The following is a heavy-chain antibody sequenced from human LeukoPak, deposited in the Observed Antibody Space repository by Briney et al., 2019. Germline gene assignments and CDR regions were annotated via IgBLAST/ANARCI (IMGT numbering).Heavy chain of an antibody. D-gene: IGHD6-19*01. CDR1: GFIFSDYY. CDR2: ISGASDYR. Sequence: GGSLRLSCAASGFIFSDYYMSWIRQAPGKGMEWVSYISGASDYRKYADSVKGRFTISRDNAKKSLYLQMNSLRAEDTAVYYCARDGFSSGWFLWGQGTMVTVSS. CDR3: ARDGFSSGWFL. J-gene: IGHJ3*01. V-gene: IGHV3-11*06.